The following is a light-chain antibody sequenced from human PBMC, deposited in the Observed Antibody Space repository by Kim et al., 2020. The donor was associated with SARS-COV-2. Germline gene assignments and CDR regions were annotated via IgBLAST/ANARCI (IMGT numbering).Light chain of an antibody. CDR2: EGS. V-gene: IGLV2-23*01. Sequence: GQSITISCTGTRSDVGSYNHVSWYQQHPGKAPKLMIYEGSKRPSGVSNRFSGSKSGNTASLTISGLQAEDEADYYCCSYAGSSTLVFGGGTQLTVL. CDR1: RSDVGSYNH. CDR3: CSYAGSSTLV. J-gene: IGLJ2*01.